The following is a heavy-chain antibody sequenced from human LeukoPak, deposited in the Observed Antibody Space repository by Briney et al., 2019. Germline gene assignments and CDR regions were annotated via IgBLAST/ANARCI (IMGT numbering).Heavy chain of an antibody. CDR1: GGSISSSSYY. V-gene: IGHV4-39*07. D-gene: IGHD3-22*01. J-gene: IGHJ3*02. CDR3: ARAPHALDYYDSSGYRDAFDI. Sequence: PSETLSLTCTVSGGSISSSSYYWGWIRQPPGKGLEWIGSIYYSGSTYYNPSLKSRVTISVDTSKNQFSLNLTSVTAADTAVYYCARAPHALDYYDSSGYRDAFDIWGQGTMVTVSS. CDR2: IYYSGST.